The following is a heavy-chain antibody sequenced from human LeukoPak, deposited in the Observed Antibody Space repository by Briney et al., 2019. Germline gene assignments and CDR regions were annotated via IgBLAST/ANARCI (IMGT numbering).Heavy chain of an antibody. D-gene: IGHD5-18*01. V-gene: IGHV3-33*01. CDR3: ARVDGAMGSLDY. CDR2: IWYDGSDK. Sequence: GGSLRLSCAASGFTFNSFGMHWVRQAPGKGLEWVALIWYDGSDKYYADSVKGRFTISRDNSKNTLFLQMNSLRGEDTAVYYCARVDGAMGSLDYWGQGMLVTVSS. CDR1: GFTFNSFG. J-gene: IGHJ4*02.